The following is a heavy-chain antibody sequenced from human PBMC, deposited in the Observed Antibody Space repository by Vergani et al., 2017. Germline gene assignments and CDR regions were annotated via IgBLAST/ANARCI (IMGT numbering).Heavy chain of an antibody. CDR1: GFTFSSYA. D-gene: IGHD4-17*01. CDR2: ISGSGGDT. Sequence: VQLVESGGGVVQPGGSLRLSCAASGFTFSSYAMSWVRQAPGKGLEWVSAISGSGGDTYYADSVKGRFTISRDNSKNTLYLQMNNLRAEDTAIYYCVTLYGDPAGGFDPWGQGTLVTVSS. V-gene: IGHV3-23*04. CDR3: VTLYGDPAGGFDP. J-gene: IGHJ5*02.